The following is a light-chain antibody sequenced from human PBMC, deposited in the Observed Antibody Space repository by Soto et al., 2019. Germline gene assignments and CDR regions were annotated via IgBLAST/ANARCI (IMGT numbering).Light chain of an antibody. Sequence: DIQMTQSPYTLSASVGDRVSITCRASHTINSWLAWYQQKSGKAPKLLIHKASSLKSGVPSRFSGSGSGTEFTLSISSLQPDDFATYYCQQYNSHPFTFGPGTKLDIK. CDR3: QQYNSHPFT. V-gene: IGKV1-5*03. CDR1: HTINSW. CDR2: KAS. J-gene: IGKJ3*01.